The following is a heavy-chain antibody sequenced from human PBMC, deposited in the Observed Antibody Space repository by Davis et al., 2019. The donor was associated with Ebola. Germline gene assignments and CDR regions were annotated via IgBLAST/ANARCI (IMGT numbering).Heavy chain of an antibody. CDR2: ISSSRSYI. CDR1: GFTFSSYT. J-gene: IGHJ6*02. CDR3: ARGPIAAAGDLYYYYGMDV. V-gene: IGHV3-21*04. Sequence: GESLKISCAASGFTFSSYTMNWVRQAPGKGLEWVSSISSSRSYIYYADSVKGRFTISRDNAKNSLYLQMNSLRAEDTAVYYCARGPIAAAGDLYYYYGMDVWGQGTTVTVSS. D-gene: IGHD6-13*01.